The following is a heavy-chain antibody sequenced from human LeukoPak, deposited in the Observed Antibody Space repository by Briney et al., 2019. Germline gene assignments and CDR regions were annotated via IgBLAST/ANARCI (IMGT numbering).Heavy chain of an antibody. V-gene: IGHV4-34*01. Sequence: PSETLSLTCAVYGGSFSDYFWGWIRQPPGKGLERNGEINHSGRTYYNPSLKSRVTISVDTSKNQFSMNLSSVTAADTAVYYCARDVVVVPAAIHYGMDVWGQGTTVTVSS. D-gene: IGHD2-2*01. CDR1: GGSFSDYF. J-gene: IGHJ6*02. CDR2: INHSGRT. CDR3: ARDVVVVPAAIHYGMDV.